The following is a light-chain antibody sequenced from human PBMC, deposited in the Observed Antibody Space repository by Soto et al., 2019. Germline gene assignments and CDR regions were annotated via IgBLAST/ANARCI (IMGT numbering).Light chain of an antibody. CDR2: GAS. J-gene: IGKJ1*01. V-gene: IGKV3-15*01. Sequence: EILMTQSPATLSVSPGERVTLSCRASQSVSVELAWYQQRPGQAPRLRIYGASTRATGIPVRFSGSGSATEFSLTISSLQSEDFAFYYCQQYNNWPPWTFGHGTKVDIK. CDR1: QSVSVE. CDR3: QQYNNWPPWT.